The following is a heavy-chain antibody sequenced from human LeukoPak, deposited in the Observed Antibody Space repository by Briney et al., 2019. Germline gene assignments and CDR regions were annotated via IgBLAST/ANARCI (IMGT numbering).Heavy chain of an antibody. J-gene: IGHJ5*02. D-gene: IGHD3-10*01. V-gene: IGHV4-34*01. Sequence: SETLSLTCAVYGGSFSGYYWSWIRQPPGKGLEWIGEINHSGSTNYNLSLKSRVTISVDTSKNQFSLKLSSVTAADTAVYYCARGALLWFGGGGWFDPWGQGTLVTVSS. CDR3: ARGALLWFGGGGWFDP. CDR1: GGSFSGYY. CDR2: INHSGST.